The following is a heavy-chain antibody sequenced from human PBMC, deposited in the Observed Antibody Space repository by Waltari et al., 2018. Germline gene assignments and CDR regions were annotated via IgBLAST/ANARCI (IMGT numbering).Heavy chain of an antibody. Sequence: QVQLVQSGAEVKKPGASVKVSCKASGYTFTSYAMLWFLQAPGQRLEWMGWINAGNGNTKYSQEFQGRVTITRDTSASTAYMELSSLRSEDMAVYYCARGDGGYYLEYYFDYWGQGTLVTVSS. CDR1: GYTFTSYA. V-gene: IGHV1-3*03. CDR3: ARGDGGYYLEYYFDY. D-gene: IGHD3-22*01. J-gene: IGHJ4*02. CDR2: INAGNGNT.